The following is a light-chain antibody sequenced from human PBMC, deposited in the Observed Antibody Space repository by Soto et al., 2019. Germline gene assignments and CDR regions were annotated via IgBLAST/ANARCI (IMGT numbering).Light chain of an antibody. V-gene: IGLV2-23*02. Sequence: QSALTQPASVSGSPGQSITISCTGTSGDVGSYNLVSWYQQHPGKSPKLIIYEVSKRPSGVSNRFSGSKSGNTASLTISGIEAEDEADYYCCSYAGSGTHYVFGTGTKLTVL. CDR2: EVS. J-gene: IGLJ1*01. CDR1: SGDVGSYNL. CDR3: CSYAGSGTHYV.